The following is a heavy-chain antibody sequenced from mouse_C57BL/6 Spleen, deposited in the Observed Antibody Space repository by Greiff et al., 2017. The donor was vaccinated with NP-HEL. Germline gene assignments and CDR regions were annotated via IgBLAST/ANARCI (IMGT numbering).Heavy chain of an antibody. J-gene: IGHJ3*01. CDR2: ISDGGSYT. CDR1: GFTFSSYA. D-gene: IGHD2-4*01. V-gene: IGHV5-4*01. CDR3: ARDQDDYDWFAY. Sequence: EVQRVESGGGLVKPGGSLKLSCAASGFTFSSYAMSWVRQTPEKRLEWVATISDGGSYTYYPDNVKGRFTISRDNAKNNLYLQMSHLKSEDTAMYYCARDQDDYDWFAYWGQGTLVTVSA.